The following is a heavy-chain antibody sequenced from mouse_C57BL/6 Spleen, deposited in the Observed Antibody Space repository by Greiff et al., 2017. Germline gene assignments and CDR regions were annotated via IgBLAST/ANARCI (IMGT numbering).Heavy chain of an antibody. CDR2: IYPGSGNT. V-gene: IGHV1-76*01. Sequence: QVQLQQSGAELVRPGASVKLSCKASGYTFTDYYINWVKQRPGQGLEWIARIYPGSGNTYYNEKFKGKATLTAEKSSSTAYLQLSSLTSEDSAVYFCASRVWDEAWFAYWGQGTLVTVSA. J-gene: IGHJ3*01. CDR1: GYTFTDYY. D-gene: IGHD4-1*01. CDR3: ASRVWDEAWFAY.